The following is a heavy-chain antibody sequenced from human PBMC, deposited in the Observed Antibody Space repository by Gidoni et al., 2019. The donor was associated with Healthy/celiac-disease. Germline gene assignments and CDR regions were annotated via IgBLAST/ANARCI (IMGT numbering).Heavy chain of an antibody. CDR3: ARDQSVDSRSPGQYFDL. CDR2: ISYDGSNK. J-gene: IGHJ2*01. V-gene: IGHV3-30-3*01. Sequence: QVQLVESGGGVVQPGRSLRLSCAASGFPFSSYAMHWVRQAPGKGLEWVAVISYDGSNKYYADSVKGRFTISRDNSKNTLYLQMNSLRAEDTAVYYCARDQSVDSRSPGQYFDLWGRGTLVTVSS. CDR1: GFPFSSYA. D-gene: IGHD1-26*01.